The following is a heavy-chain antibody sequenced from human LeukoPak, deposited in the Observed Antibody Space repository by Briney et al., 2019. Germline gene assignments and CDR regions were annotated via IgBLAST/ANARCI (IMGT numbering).Heavy chain of an antibody. D-gene: IGHD6-19*01. CDR3: ARQGSGSEEALDI. CDR2: INPNSGGT. J-gene: IGHJ3*02. CDR1: GYTFTGYY. Sequence: ASVKVSCKASGYTFTGYYMHWVRQAPGQGLEWMGWINPNSGGTNYAQKFQGRVTMTRDTSISTAYMELSRLRSDDTAVYYCARQGSGSEEALDIWGQGTMVTVSS. V-gene: IGHV1-2*02.